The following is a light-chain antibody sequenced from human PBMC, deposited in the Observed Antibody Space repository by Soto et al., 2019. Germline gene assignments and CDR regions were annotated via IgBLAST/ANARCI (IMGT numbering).Light chain of an antibody. J-gene: IGKJ5*01. CDR2: GAS. CDR1: QNILRN. Sequence: ILMTQSPSTLSVSPGERVTLSCRASQNILRNLDWYQQKPGQAPRLLIYGASTRATGIPARFSGSGSGTEFTLTISGLQSEDFEVYYCQQYNNSPITFGQGTRLEIK. V-gene: IGKV3-15*01. CDR3: QQYNNSPIT.